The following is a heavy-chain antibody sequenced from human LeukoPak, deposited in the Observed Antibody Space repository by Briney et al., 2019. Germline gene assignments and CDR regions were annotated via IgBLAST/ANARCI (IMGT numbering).Heavy chain of an antibody. CDR2: IYYSGST. D-gene: IGHD6-19*01. Sequence: SETLSLTCTVSGGSISSSSYYWGWIRQPPGKGLEWIGSIYYSGSTYYNPSLKSRVTISVDTSKNQFSLKLSSVTAADTAVYYCARLLCHKVGYSSGCPGNWFDPWGQGTLVTVSS. J-gene: IGHJ5*02. CDR1: GGSISSSSYY. V-gene: IGHV4-39*01. CDR3: ARLLCHKVGYSSGCPGNWFDP.